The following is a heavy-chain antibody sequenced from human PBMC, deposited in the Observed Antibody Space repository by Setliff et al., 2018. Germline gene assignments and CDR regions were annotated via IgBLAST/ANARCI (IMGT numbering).Heavy chain of an antibody. CDR3: ALGYYSQYRSYFDD. D-gene: IGHD3-10*01. V-gene: IGHV3-48*04. J-gene: IGHJ4*02. CDR1: GFTFSSHS. Sequence: QPGGSLRLSCAGSGFTFSSHSMNWVRQAPGKGLEWISYISSTSGTIYYADSVKGRFTISRDNRKNLLFLQMDSLRGEDTALYYCALGYYSQYRSYFDDWGPGTQVTVSS. CDR2: ISSTSGTI.